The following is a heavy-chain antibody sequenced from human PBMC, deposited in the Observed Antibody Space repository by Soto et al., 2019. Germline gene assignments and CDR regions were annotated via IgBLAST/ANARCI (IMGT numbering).Heavy chain of an antibody. D-gene: IGHD6-6*01. CDR3: ARRARPDFYYMAV. V-gene: IGHV3-64*01. Sequence: GGSLRLSCAASGFTLSGYAMDWVRQAPGKGLEYVSGISSNGVGTYYANSVQGRFTISRDNSKNTVYLQMGSLRPEDMAVYYCARRARPDFYYMAVGGKGTTVPVSS. CDR2: ISSNGVGT. J-gene: IGHJ6*03. CDR1: GFTLSGYA.